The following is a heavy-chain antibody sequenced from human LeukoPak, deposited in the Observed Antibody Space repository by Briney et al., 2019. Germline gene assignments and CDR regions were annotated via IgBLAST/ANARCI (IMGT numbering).Heavy chain of an antibody. CDR1: GGSTSSYY. Sequence: KPSETLSFTCTVSGGSTSSYYWSWIRQPPGKGLEWIGYIYYSGSTNYNPSLKSRVTISVDTSKNQFSLKLSSVTAADTAVYYCARPMVRGVIILGYWGQEPWSPSPQ. J-gene: IGHJ4*01. V-gene: IGHV4-59*01. D-gene: IGHD3-10*01. CDR2: IYYSGST. CDR3: ARPMVRGVIILGY.